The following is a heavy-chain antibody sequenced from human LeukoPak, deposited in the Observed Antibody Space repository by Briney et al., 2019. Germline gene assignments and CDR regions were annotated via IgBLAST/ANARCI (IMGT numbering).Heavy chain of an antibody. CDR2: IYYSGST. CDR1: GGSISSYY. Sequence: PSETLSLTCTVSGGSISSYYWSWIRQPPGKGLEWIGYIYYSGSTNYNLSLKSRVTISVDTSKNQSSLKLSPVTAADTAVYYCARVIAVALPPYYYYHMDVWGKGTTVTVSS. J-gene: IGHJ6*03. V-gene: IGHV4-59*01. CDR3: ARVIAVALPPYYYYHMDV. D-gene: IGHD6-19*01.